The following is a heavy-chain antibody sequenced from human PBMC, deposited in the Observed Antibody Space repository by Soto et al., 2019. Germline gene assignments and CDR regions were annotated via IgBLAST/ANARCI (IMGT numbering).Heavy chain of an antibody. D-gene: IGHD3-10*01. Sequence: GGSLRLSCAASGFTFSSYGMHWVRQAPGKGLEWVAVISYDGSNKYYADSVKGRFTISRDNSKNTLYLQMNSLRAEDTAVYYCAKDLAGRWLQPSRLANYSGQGTMVTVYS. CDR1: GFTFSSYG. V-gene: IGHV3-30*18. J-gene: IGHJ4*02. CDR3: AKDLAGRWLQPSRLANY. CDR2: ISYDGSNK.